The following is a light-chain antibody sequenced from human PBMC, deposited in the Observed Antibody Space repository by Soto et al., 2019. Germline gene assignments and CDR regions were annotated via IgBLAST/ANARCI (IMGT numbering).Light chain of an antibody. V-gene: IGKV3-15*01. CDR2: GAS. CDR1: QSVSSN. CDR3: QQYNNWPGYT. Sequence: EIVMTQSPSTLSVSPGERATLSCRASQSVSSNLAWYQQKPGQAPRLLIYGASTRATGIPARFSGSGSGTEFTLTISSLRFEDFAVYYCQQYNNWPGYTFGQGTKLEIK. J-gene: IGKJ2*01.